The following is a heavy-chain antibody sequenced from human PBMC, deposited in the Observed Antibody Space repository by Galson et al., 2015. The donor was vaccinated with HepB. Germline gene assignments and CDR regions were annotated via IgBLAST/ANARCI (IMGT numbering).Heavy chain of an antibody. CDR3: AKRDTISQYFFDY. Sequence: SLRLSCAASGFTFSNYGMSWVRQAPGQGLEWVSTASKTVPTTYYADSVRDRFTISRDNSRHIVYLQMNSLRDEDTAVYYCAKRDTISQYFFDYWGQGILVTVSS. J-gene: IGHJ4*02. CDR2: ASKTVPTT. CDR1: GFTFSNYG. D-gene: IGHD3-3*02. V-gene: IGHV3-23*01.